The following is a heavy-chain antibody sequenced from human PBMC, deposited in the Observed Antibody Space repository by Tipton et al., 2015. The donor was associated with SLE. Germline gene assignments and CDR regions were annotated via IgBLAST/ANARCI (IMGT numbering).Heavy chain of an antibody. J-gene: IGHJ6*02. CDR3: ARVLGSYYGMDV. Sequence: SVKGRFTISRDNSKNTLYLQMNSLRAEDTAVYYCARVLGSYYGMDVWGQGTTVTVSS. V-gene: IGHV3-30*01.